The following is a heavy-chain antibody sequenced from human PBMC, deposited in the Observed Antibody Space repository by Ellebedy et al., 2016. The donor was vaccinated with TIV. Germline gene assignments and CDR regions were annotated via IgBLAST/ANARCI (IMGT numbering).Heavy chain of an antibody. V-gene: IGHV3-66*01. Sequence: PGGSLRLSCVASGFSISSHYMSWVRQAPGKGLEWVSIIYSGVSIHYAESVKGRFTLYRDESKNTLDLQMNSLRAEDTGVYYCARGGSYDTVWGSYRLFDNWGQGTLVSVSS. D-gene: IGHD3-16*02. CDR2: IYSGVSI. CDR3: ARGGSYDTVWGSYRLFDN. J-gene: IGHJ4*02. CDR1: GFSISSHY.